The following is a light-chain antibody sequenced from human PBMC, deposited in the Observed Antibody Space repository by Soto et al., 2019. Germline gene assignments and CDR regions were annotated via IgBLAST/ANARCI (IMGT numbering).Light chain of an antibody. Sequence: ESVLTQAPATLSLSSGERATLPXRARQSFSPNFAWYQQKGGKATRXXIYXASNRGTGIPAIFSGSGSGTDFTIIISCLEPEDVDVYCCQQRIDWPPFGGGTMVDIK. CDR1: QSFSPN. J-gene: IGKJ4*02. CDR2: XAS. V-gene: IGKV3-11*01. CDR3: QQRIDWPP.